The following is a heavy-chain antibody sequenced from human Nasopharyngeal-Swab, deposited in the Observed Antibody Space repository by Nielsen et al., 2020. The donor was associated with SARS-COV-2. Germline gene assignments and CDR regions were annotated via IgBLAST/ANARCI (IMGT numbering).Heavy chain of an antibody. V-gene: IGHV3-7*03. D-gene: IGHD6-19*01. J-gene: IGHJ4*01. CDR3: AKDAYSNGWYWNY. Sequence: GVLKISCVASGFIFSRSWMTWVRQAPGRGLEWVANIKYDGSEKDYMDSVKGRFTISRDNARNSVYLQMNSLTAEDTAVYYCAKDAYSNGWYWNYWGQGSLVTVSA. CDR1: GFIFSRSW. CDR2: IKYDGSEK.